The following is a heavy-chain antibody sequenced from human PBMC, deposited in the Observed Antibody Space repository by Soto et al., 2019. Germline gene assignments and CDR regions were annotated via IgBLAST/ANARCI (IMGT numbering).Heavy chain of an antibody. CDR2: ISVSGGST. D-gene: IGHD6-13*01. J-gene: IGHJ4*02. CDR1: AFTFSNYG. Sequence: EVQLLESGGGLAQPGESLRLSCTASAFTFSNYGMNWVRQAPGKGLEWVSGISVSGGSTYYADSVKGRFTIPRDNSKNTLYLWMSSLGVDDTAVYFWARRGSLSSGAAAGPSDYWGQGTLVTVSS. CDR3: ARRGSLSSGAAAGPSDY. V-gene: IGHV3-23*01.